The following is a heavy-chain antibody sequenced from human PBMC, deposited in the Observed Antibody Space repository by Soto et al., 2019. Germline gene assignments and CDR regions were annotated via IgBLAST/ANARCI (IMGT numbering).Heavy chain of an antibody. Sequence: GGSLRLSCSASGFTFSIYAMHWVRQAPGEGQGLRRGLEWVGRIKAKTAGGTTDYAAPVKGRFTISRDDSKNTLYLQMNSLKTEDTAVYYCTNLWMRSGYHRDAFDIWGQGTMVTVSS. CDR3: TNLWMRSGYHRDAFDI. J-gene: IGHJ3*02. CDR2: IKAKTAGGTT. D-gene: IGHD3-22*01. V-gene: IGHV3-15*07. CDR1: GFTFSIYA.